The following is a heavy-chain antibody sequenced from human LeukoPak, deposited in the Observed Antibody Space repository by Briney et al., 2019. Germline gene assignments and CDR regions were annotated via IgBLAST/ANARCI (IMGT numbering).Heavy chain of an antibody. D-gene: IGHD2/OR15-2a*01. V-gene: IGHV3-23*01. J-gene: IGHJ4*02. CDR2: ISFNT. Sequence: PGGSLRLSCAASGYSFTAYGMGWVRQAPGKGPEWVAAISFNTHYPDSVKGRFTISRDNSKNTLYLQMNNLRAEDTAVYYCAKGHTDYYFTIDSWGQGTLVTVSS. CDR3: AKGHTDYYFTIDS. CDR1: GYSFTAYG.